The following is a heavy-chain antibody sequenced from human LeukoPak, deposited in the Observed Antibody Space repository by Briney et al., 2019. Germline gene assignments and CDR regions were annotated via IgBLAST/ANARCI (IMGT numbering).Heavy chain of an antibody. CDR2: IYSGGAT. D-gene: IGHD5-24*01. CDR3: AGGTDDYNIYGE. CDR1: GFTVSSNY. J-gene: IGHJ4*02. Sequence: GGSLRLSCAASGFTVSSNYMSWVRQAPGKGLEWVSVIYSGGATYYAESVKGRFAISRDNSKNMLYLQMNSLRAEDTAVYYCAGGTDDYNIYGEWGQGTLVTVSS. V-gene: IGHV3-53*01.